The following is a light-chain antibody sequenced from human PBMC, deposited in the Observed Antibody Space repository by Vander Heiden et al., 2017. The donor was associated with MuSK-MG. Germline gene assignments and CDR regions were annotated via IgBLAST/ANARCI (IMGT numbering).Light chain of an antibody. CDR3: CSYAGSSTLV. CDR1: SSDVGSYNL. J-gene: IGLJ2*01. V-gene: IGLV2-23*02. CDR2: EVS. Sequence: PGQSITISCTGTSSDVGSYNLVSWYQQHPGKAPNLMIYEVSKRPSGVSNRFSGSKSGNTASLTISGLQAEDDADYYCCSYAGSSTLVFGGGTKLTVL.